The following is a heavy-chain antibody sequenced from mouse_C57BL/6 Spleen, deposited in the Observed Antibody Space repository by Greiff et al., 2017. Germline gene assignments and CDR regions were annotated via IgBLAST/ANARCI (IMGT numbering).Heavy chain of an antibody. D-gene: IGHD1-1*01. Sequence: VQLQQSGAELVRPGASVTLSCKASGYTFTDYEMHWVKQTPVHGLEWIGAIDPETGGTAYNQKFKGKAILTADKSSSTAYMELRSLTSEDSAVYYCTRRYYGSSDWYFDVWGTGTTVTVSS. CDR2: IDPETGGT. CDR3: TRRYYGSSDWYFDV. CDR1: GYTFTDYE. V-gene: IGHV1-15*01. J-gene: IGHJ1*03.